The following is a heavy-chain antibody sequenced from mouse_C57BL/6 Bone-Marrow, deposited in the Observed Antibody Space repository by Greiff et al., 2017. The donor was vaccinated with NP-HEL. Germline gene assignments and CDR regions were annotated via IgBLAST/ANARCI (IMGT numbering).Heavy chain of an antibody. CDR3: TRSRSDSSGYLAY. CDR1: GYTFTDYE. V-gene: IGHV1-15*01. J-gene: IGHJ3*01. Sequence: VKLQQSGAELVRPGASVTLSCKASGYTFTDYEMHWVKQTPVHGLEWIGAIDPETGGTAYNQKFKGKAILTADKSSSTAYMELRSLTSEDSAVYYCTRSRSDSSGYLAYWGQGTLVTVSA. D-gene: IGHD3-2*02. CDR2: IDPETGGT.